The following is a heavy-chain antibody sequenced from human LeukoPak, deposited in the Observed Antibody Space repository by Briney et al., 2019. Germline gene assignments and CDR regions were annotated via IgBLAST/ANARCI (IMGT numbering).Heavy chain of an antibody. J-gene: IGHJ3*02. CDR3: AREAQYCSSTSCYRASDAFDI. Sequence: ASVKVSCKASGYTFTGYYMHWVRQAPGQGLEWMGWINPNSGGTNYAQKFQGRVTMTRDTSISTAYMELSRLRSDDTAVYYCAREAQYCSSTSCYRASDAFDIWGQGTMVTVSS. CDR2: INPNSGGT. V-gene: IGHV1-2*02. D-gene: IGHD2-2*02. CDR1: GYTFTGYY.